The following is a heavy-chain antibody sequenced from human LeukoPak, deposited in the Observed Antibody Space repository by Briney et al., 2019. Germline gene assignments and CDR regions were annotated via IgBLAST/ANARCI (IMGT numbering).Heavy chain of an antibody. J-gene: IGHJ4*02. Sequence: GASVKVSCKASGYTFTNYDINWVRQATGQGLEWMGWMDPNSGNTGYAQKFQGRVTMTRNTSITTAYMELGSLRSEDTAVYYCSRGRGYSYGYVDYWGQGTLVTVSS. CDR1: GYTFTNYD. CDR2: MDPNSGNT. D-gene: IGHD5-18*01. V-gene: IGHV1-8*01. CDR3: SRGRGYSYGYVDY.